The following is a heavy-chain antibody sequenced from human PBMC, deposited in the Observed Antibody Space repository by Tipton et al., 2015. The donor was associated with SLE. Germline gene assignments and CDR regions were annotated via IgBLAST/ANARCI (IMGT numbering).Heavy chain of an antibody. Sequence: SLRLSCAASGFTFSSYSMNWVRQAPGKGLEWVAVISYDGSKKYYADSVKGRFTISRDNSNNTLYLQMNSLRAEDTAVYYCASLVGAIPWGQGTLVTVSS. CDR3: ASLVGAIP. D-gene: IGHD1-26*01. J-gene: IGHJ5*02. CDR1: GFTFSSYS. CDR2: ISYDGSKK. V-gene: IGHV3-30*03.